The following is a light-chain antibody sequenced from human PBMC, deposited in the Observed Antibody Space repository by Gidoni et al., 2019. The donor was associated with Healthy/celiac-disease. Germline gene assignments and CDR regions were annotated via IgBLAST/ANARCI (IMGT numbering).Light chain of an antibody. V-gene: IGKV3-20*01. CDR2: GAS. CDR1: QSVSSSY. Sequence: EIVLTQSPGPLSLSPGERATLSCRASQSVSSSYVAWYQQKPGQAPRLLIYGASSRATGIPDRFSGSGSGTDFTLTISRLEPEDFAVYYCQQYGSAPRTFXXXTKVEIK. CDR3: QQYGSAPRT. J-gene: IGKJ1*01.